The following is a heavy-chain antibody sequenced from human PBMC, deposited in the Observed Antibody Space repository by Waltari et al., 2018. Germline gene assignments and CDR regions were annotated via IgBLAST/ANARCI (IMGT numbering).Heavy chain of an antibody. CDR2: LYVSGST. D-gene: IGHD3-16*01. CDR1: GFTVSSNY. J-gene: IGHJ5*02. V-gene: IGHV3-53*01. Sequence: EVQLVESGGGLIQPGGSLRLSCAASGFTVSSNYMTWVRQAPGKGLEWVSHLYVSGSTYYADSVKGRFTISRDSSKNTVYLQMNSLKGDDTAIYYCARDRGGAFDPWGQGTLVTVSS. CDR3: ARDRGGAFDP.